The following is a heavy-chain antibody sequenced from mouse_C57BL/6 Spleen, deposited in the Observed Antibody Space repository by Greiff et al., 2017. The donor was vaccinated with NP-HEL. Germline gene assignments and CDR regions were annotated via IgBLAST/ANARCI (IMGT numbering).Heavy chain of an antibody. D-gene: IGHD4-1*01. CDR3: ARSGLGYFDD. J-gene: IGHJ2*01. CDR1: GYAFSSYW. CDR2: IYPGDGDT. V-gene: IGHV1-80*01. Sequence: QVQLKESGAELVKPGASVKISCKASGYAFSSYWMNWVKQRPGKGLEWIGQIYPGDGDTNYNGKFKGKATLTADKASSTAYMQLSSLTSEDSAVYFWARSGLGYFDDWGQGTTLTVSS.